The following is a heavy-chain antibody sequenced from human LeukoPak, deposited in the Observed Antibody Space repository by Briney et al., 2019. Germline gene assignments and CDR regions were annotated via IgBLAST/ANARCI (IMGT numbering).Heavy chain of an antibody. V-gene: IGHV3-11*04. CDR1: GFTFSDYY. J-gene: IGHJ4*02. D-gene: IGHD5-18*01. CDR2: ISSSGSTI. Sequence: GGSLRLSCAASGFTFSDYYMSWIRQAPGKGLEWVSYISSSGSTIYYADSVKGRFTISRDNAKNSLYLQTNNLRVEDTAVYYCARDQPIGYNYGYPFDNWGQGTLVTVSS. CDR3: ARDQPIGYNYGYPFDN.